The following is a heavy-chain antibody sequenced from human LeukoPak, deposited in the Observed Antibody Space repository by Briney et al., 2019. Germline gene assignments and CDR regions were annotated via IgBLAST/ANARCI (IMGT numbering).Heavy chain of an antibody. CDR1: GFIFSSYA. Sequence: PGGSLRLSCAASGFIFSSYAMSWVRQAPGKGLEWVSNIGIGGSTIDYADSVKGRFTISRDDAKNSLYLQMNSLRAEDTAVYYCARDHVVPGLVFDHWGQGTLVSVSS. CDR3: ARDHVVPGLVFDH. CDR2: IGIGGSTI. J-gene: IGHJ4*02. D-gene: IGHD3-10*01. V-gene: IGHV3-48*04.